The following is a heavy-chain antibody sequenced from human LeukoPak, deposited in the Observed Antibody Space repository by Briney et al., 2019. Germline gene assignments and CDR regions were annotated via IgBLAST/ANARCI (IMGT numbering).Heavy chain of an antibody. J-gene: IGHJ5*02. V-gene: IGHV4-39*02. D-gene: IGHD5-12*01. CDR1: GDSISSNSYY. CDR2: INYSGNT. Sequence: PSETLSLTCTVSGDSISSNSYYWVWIRQPPGKGLEWIGSINYSGNTYYTSSLKSRVTISVDTSRNHFSLKLSSVTAADTAVYYCATTRSPAGSGSRRSWFDPWGQGTLVTVSS. CDR3: ATTRSPAGSGSRRSWFDP.